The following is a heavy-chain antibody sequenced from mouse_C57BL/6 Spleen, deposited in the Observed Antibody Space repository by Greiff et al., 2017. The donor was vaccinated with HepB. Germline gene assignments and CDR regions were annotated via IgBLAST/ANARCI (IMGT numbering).Heavy chain of an antibody. CDR3: AGHENYSALLDY. D-gene: IGHD2-12*01. CDR2: FYPGSGSI. Sequence: QVQLQQSGAELVKPGASVKLSCKASGYTFTEYTIHWVKQRSGQGLEWIGWFYPGSGSINYNEKFKDKATLTADKSSSTVYMELSSLTSEDSAVYTWAGHENYSALLDYWGQGTTLTVSS. J-gene: IGHJ2*01. V-gene: IGHV1-62-2*01. CDR1: GYTFTEYT.